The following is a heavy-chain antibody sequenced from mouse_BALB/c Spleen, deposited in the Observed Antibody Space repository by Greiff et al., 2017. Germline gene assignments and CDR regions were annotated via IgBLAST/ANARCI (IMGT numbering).Heavy chain of an antibody. J-gene: IGHJ4*01. Sequence: EVQLQESGGGLVQPGGSRKLSCAASGFTFSSFGMHWVRQAPEKGLEWVAYISSGSSTIYYADTVKGRFTISRDNPKNTLFLQMTSLRSEDTAMYYCARDDYGTYAMDYWGQGTSVTVSS. D-gene: IGHD2-4*01. CDR2: ISSGSSTI. V-gene: IGHV5-17*02. CDR1: GFTFSSFG. CDR3: ARDDYGTYAMDY.